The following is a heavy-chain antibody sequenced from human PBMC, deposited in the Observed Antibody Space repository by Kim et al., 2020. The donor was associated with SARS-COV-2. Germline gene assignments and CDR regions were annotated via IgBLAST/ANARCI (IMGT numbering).Heavy chain of an antibody. CDR1: SGSFIVYY. Sequence: SETLSLTCGLNSGSFIVYYWSWIRQSPGKGLEWIGKISQYGDNHYNPSLQNRVTISLDTSRNQFSLQLTSLTAADTAVYYCARRQTVRALEYWGRGTRVTVSS. D-gene: IGHD3-3*01. V-gene: IGHV4-34*01. CDR3: ARRQTVRALEY. J-gene: IGHJ4*02. CDR2: ISQYGDN.